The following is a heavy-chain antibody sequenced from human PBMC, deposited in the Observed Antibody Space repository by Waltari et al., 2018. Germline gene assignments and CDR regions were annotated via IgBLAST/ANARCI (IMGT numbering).Heavy chain of an antibody. Sequence: QVQLVQSGAEVKKPGSSVKVSCKASGGTFSSYAISWVRQAPGQGLEWMGGIIPIFGTANYAQKFQGRVTMTRDTSISTAYMELSRLRSDDTAVYYCARVLTVTDFDYWGQGTLVTVSS. CDR3: ARVLTVTDFDY. D-gene: IGHD4-17*01. CDR2: IIPIFGTA. CDR1: GGTFSSYA. J-gene: IGHJ4*02. V-gene: IGHV1-69*05.